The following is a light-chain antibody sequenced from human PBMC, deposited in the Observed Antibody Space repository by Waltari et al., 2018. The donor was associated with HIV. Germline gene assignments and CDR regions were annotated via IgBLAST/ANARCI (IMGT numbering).Light chain of an antibody. CDR1: QTISNY. J-gene: IGKJ1*01. V-gene: IGKV1-39*01. CDR2: AAS. Sequence: DIKMTQSPSSLSASVGDRVTITCRTSQTISNYLNWYQQKPGKAPKLLIYAASSLQSGVQSRFSGSGSGTDFTLTISSLQPEDFATYYCQQSYSTPTFGQGTRVEIK. CDR3: QQSYSTPT.